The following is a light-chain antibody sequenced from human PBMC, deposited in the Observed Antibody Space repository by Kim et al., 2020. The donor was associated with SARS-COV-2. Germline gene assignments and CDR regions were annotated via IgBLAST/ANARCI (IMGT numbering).Light chain of an antibody. Sequence: QPVLTQSPSASASLGASVKLTCTLSSGHSNYAIAWHQQQPEKGPRYLMKLNSDGSHSKGDGIPDRFSGSSSGAECYLTISSLQSEDEADYYCQTWGTGLWVFGGGTQLTVL. CDR1: SGHSNYA. J-gene: IGLJ3*02. CDR2: LNSDGSH. CDR3: QTWGTGLWV. V-gene: IGLV4-69*01.